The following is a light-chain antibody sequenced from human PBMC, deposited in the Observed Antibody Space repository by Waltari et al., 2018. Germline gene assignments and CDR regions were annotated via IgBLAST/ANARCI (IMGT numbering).Light chain of an antibody. V-gene: IGLV1-47*01. CDR2: ENG. Sequence: QSVLSQPPSVSGTPGQRVTISCSGSNSNIGSHVVHWFQQLPGTAPKLLIYENGERPSGVPGRFSGSKSGTSASLTITGLRSEDEADYFCAAWDGSLTILFGGGTKVTVL. J-gene: IGLJ2*01. CDR1: NSNIGSHV. CDR3: AAWDGSLTIL.